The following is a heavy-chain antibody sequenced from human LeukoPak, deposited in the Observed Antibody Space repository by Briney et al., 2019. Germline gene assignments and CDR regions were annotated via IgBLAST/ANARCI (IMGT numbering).Heavy chain of an antibody. CDR1: GFTFSTYG. Sequence: GGSLRLSCAASGFTFSTYGMNWVRQAPGKGLEWVSGVSPSGDITYYADSVKGRFTISRDNSKNSLYLQMNSLRAEDTAVYYCARPYYYDSSGYYRWGQGTLVTVSS. CDR3: ARPYYYDSSGYYR. D-gene: IGHD3-22*01. V-gene: IGHV3-23*01. J-gene: IGHJ4*02. CDR2: VSPSGDIT.